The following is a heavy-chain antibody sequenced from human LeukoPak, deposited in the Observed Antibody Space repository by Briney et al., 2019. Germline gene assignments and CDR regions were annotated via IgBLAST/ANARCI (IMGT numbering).Heavy chain of an antibody. Sequence: PGGSLRLSCAASGFTFSSYSMNWVRQAPGKGLEWVSSISSSSSYIYYADSVKGRFTISRDNAKNSLYLQMNSLRAEDTAVYYCARSFLSIAAAATDYWGQGTLVSVSS. CDR3: ARSFLSIAAAATDY. J-gene: IGHJ4*02. D-gene: IGHD6-13*01. V-gene: IGHV3-21*01. CDR2: ISSSSSYI. CDR1: GFTFSSYS.